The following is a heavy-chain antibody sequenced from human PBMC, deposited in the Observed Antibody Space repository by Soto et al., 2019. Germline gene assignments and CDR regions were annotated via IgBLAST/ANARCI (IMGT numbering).Heavy chain of an antibody. CDR2: ISWNSGSI. D-gene: IGHD3-16*01. J-gene: IGHJ6*02. V-gene: IGHV3-9*01. CDR3: AKDIRGDYYYGMDV. CDR1: GFTFDDYA. Sequence: VQLVESGGGLVQPGRSLRLSCAASGFTFDDYAMHWVRQAPGKGLEWVSGISWNSGSIGYADSVKGRFTISRDNAKNSLYLQMNSLRAEDTALYYCAKDIRGDYYYGMDVWGQGTTVTVSS.